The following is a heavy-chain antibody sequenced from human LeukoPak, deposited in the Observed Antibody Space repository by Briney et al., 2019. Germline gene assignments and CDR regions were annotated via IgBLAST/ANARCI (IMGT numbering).Heavy chain of an antibody. CDR2: ISASSNFI. D-gene: IGHD2-2*01. J-gene: IGHJ4*02. V-gene: IGHV3-21*01. CDR1: GFTFSTHS. Sequence: GGSLRLSCAASGFTFSTHSVYWVRQAPGKGLEWVSSISASSNFIHYAESVRGRFTISRDSAKTSLYLQMNSLGAQDTAVYYCARPATGYCSSAGCHWDSWGQGTLVTVSS. CDR3: ARPATGYCSSAGCHWDS.